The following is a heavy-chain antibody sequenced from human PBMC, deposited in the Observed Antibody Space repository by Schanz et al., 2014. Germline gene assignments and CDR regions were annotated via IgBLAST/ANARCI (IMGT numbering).Heavy chain of an antibody. CDR2: LSGSGGST. V-gene: IGHV3-23*01. D-gene: IGHD2-2*01. CDR1: GFTFSSYA. Sequence: EVQLLESGGGLVQPGGSLRLSCAASGFTFSSYAMSWVRQAPGKGLEWVSALSGSGGSTYYADSVKGRFTISRDNSKNTLYLQMNSLRAEDTAVYYCARAARRTRVVPLYFDYWGQGTLVTVSS. J-gene: IGHJ4*02. CDR3: ARAARRTRVVPLYFDY.